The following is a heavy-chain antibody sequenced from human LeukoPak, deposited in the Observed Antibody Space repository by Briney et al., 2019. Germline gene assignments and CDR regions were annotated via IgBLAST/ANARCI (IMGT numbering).Heavy chain of an antibody. J-gene: IGHJ4*02. Sequence: ASVKVSCKASGYTFTSNGISWVRQAPGQGLEWMGWISAYNGNTNYEQKLQGRVTMTTDTSTSTAYMELRSLRSDDTAVYYCARDRGPWLGTGGDYWGQGTLVTVSS. CDR1: GYTFTSNG. CDR3: ARDRGPWLGTGGDY. CDR2: ISAYNGNT. V-gene: IGHV1-18*01. D-gene: IGHD3-10*01.